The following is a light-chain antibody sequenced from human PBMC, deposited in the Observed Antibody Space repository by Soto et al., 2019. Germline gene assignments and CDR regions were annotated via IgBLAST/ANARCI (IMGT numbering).Light chain of an antibody. CDR1: QSVSSY. CDR2: DAS. V-gene: IGKV3-11*01. Sequence: EILLTQSPGPLSLSPGERATLSCRASQSVSSYLAWYQQKPAQAPRLLIYDASNRATGIPARFSGSGSATDFTLTIISLQPADFSVYDCQQRSNWPPITFGQGTRLEIK. CDR3: QQRSNWPPIT. J-gene: IGKJ5*01.